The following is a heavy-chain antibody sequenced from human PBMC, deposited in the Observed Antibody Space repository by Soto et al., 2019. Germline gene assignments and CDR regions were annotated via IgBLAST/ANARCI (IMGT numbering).Heavy chain of an antibody. CDR1: GGSISSGGYY. V-gene: IGHV4-31*03. CDR3: ARVWVGFAILDP. CDR2: IYYSGST. J-gene: IGHJ5*02. Sequence: SETLSLTCTVSGGSISSGGYYWSWIRQHPGKGLEWIGYIYYSGSTYYNPSLKSRVTISVDTSKNQFSLKLSSVTAADTAVYYCARVWVGFAILDPWGQGTLVTVSS. D-gene: IGHD3-10*01.